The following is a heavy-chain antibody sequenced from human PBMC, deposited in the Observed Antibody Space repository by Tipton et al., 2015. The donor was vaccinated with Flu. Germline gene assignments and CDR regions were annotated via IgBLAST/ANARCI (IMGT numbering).Heavy chain of an antibody. CDR2: INHSGTT. CDR3: ASKVANWGLWEPLDY. CDR1: GGSFSAYY. V-gene: IGHV4-34*01. J-gene: IGHJ4*01. Sequence: TLSLTCAVYGGSFSAYYWSWIRQPPGKGLEWVGEINHSGTTNYNPSLTSRVTISADTSKKQCSLRLTSVTAADTAVYYCASKVANWGLWEPLDYWGHGMLVTVSS. D-gene: IGHD7-27*01.